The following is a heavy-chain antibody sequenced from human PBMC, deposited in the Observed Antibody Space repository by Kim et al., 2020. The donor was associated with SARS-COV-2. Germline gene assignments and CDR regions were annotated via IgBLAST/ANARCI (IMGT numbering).Heavy chain of an antibody. Sequence: SETLSLTCTVSGGSISSGGYYWSWIRQHPGKGLEWIGFLYDSGSTYYNPSLKSRITISVDTSKNQFSLRLSSVTAADTAVYYCATVGTYGSSVARDFDY. CDR2: LYDSGST. CDR3: ATVGTYGSSVARDFDY. D-gene: IGHD6-13*01. CDR1: GGSISSGGYY. J-gene: IGHJ4*01. V-gene: IGHV4-31*03.